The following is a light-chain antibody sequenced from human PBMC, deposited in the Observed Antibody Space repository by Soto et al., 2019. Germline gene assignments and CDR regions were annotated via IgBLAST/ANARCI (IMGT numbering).Light chain of an antibody. Sequence: DIQLTQSPSTLSASVGERVTITCRASQSISSWLAWYQQRPGKSPTLLIYDGSSWHSGVPSRFSGSGSGTEFTLTTSSLQPDDFATYYCRQYNTYAPRTFGQGTRVEIK. CDR2: DGS. CDR1: QSISSW. CDR3: RQYNTYAPRT. J-gene: IGKJ1*01. V-gene: IGKV1-5*01.